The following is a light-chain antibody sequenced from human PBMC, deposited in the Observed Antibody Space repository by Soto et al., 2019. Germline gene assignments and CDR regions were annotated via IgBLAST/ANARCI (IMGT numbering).Light chain of an antibody. CDR1: QSVNSVY. J-gene: IGKJ1*01. CDR2: GAS. CDR3: QQYNNWPPWT. Sequence: EIVLTQSPGTLSLSPGERASLSCRADQSVNSVYLAWYQHKPGQAPRLLIYGASDRAPGIPDRFSGSGSGTDFTLTISRVEPEDFAVYYCQQYNNWPPWTFGQGTKVEVK. V-gene: IGKV3-20*01.